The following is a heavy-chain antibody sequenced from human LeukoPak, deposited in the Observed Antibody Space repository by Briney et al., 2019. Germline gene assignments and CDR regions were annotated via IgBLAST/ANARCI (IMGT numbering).Heavy chain of an antibody. Sequence: GASVRVSCKASGYTFTSYYMHWVRQAPGQGLEWMGIINPSGGSTSYAQKFQGRVTMTRDTSTSTVYMELSSLRSEDTAVYYCARDREEYQLLYYWGQGTLVTVSS. J-gene: IGHJ4*02. V-gene: IGHV1-46*03. CDR1: GYTFTSYY. CDR2: INPSGGST. CDR3: ARDREEYQLLYY. D-gene: IGHD2-2*01.